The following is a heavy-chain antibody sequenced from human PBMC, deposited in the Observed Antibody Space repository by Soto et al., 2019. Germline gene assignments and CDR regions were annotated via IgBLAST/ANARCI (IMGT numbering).Heavy chain of an antibody. D-gene: IGHD3-22*01. Sequence: QVQLQESGPGLVKPSQTLSLTCTVSGGSISSGGYYWSWIRQHPGKGLEWIGYIYYSGSTYYNPSLKSRVAISVDTSKNQFSLKLSPVTAADTAVYYCAREDGGYYDSSGGSEYWGQGTLVTVSS. CDR2: IYYSGST. CDR1: GGSISSGGYY. CDR3: AREDGGYYDSSGGSEY. V-gene: IGHV4-31*03. J-gene: IGHJ4*02.